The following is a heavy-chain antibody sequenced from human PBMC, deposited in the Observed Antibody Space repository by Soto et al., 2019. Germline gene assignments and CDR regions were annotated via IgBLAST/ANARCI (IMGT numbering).Heavy chain of an antibody. J-gene: IGHJ4*02. Sequence: HHGGSLRLSCSASGFTFSSYAMHWVRQAPGKGLEYVSAISSNGGSTYYADSVKGRFTISRDNSKNTLYLQMSSLRAEDTAVYYCVKAPMRQLVPDHYFDYWGQGTLVTVSS. D-gene: IGHD6-13*01. CDR2: ISSNGGST. CDR1: GFTFSSYA. CDR3: VKAPMRQLVPDHYFDY. V-gene: IGHV3-64D*06.